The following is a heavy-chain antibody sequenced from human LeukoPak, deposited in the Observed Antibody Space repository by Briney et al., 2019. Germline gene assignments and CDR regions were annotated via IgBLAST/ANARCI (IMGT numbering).Heavy chain of an antibody. CDR3: ARGGLANYFDY. CDR2: INHSGTT. V-gene: IGHV4-34*01. J-gene: IGHJ4*02. D-gene: IGHD3/OR15-3a*01. CDR1: GGSFSGYY. Sequence: SETLSLTCVVYGGSFSGYYWSWIRQPPGKGLEWTGEINHSGTTNYNPSLKSRVTISVDTSKNQFSLKLTSVTAADTAVYYCARGGLANYFDYWGQGTLVPVSS.